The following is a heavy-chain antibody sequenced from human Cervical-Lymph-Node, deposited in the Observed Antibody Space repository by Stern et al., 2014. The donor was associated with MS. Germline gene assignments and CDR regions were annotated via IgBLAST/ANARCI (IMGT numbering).Heavy chain of an antibody. Sequence: EVQLEESGAEVKKPGESLKISCKGSGYSFTANWIAWVLQMPGKGLEWMGIIYPGDSDTRYSPSFQGQVTISADKSISTAYLQWSSLKASDTAMYYCARDYGDYAFDYWGQGTLVTVSS. J-gene: IGHJ4*02. V-gene: IGHV5-51*01. CDR3: ARDYGDYAFDY. D-gene: IGHD4-17*01. CDR1: GYSFTANW. CDR2: IYPGDSDT.